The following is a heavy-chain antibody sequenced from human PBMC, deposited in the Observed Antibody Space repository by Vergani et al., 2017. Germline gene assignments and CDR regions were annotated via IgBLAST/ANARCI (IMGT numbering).Heavy chain of an antibody. J-gene: IGHJ6*03. CDR3: AAESRQYQLTPANYYYYMDV. CDR1: GFTFSSYA. V-gene: IGHV3-23*04. CDR2: ISGSGGST. D-gene: IGHD2-2*01. Sequence: VQLVESGGGVVQPGRSLRLSCAASGFTFSSYAMSWVRQAPGKGLEWVSAISGSGGSTYYADSVKGRFTISRDNSKNTLYLQMNSLRAEDTAVYYCAAESRQYQLTPANYYYYMDVWGKGTTVTVSS.